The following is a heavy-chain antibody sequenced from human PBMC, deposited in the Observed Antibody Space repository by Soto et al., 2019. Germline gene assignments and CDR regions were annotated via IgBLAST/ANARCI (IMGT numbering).Heavy chain of an antibody. CDR2: MNPNSGNT. CDR3: ATGGIAAAGSDY. J-gene: IGHJ4*02. V-gene: IGHV1-8*01. CDR1: GYTFTSYD. Sequence: ASVKVSCKXSGYTFTSYDINWVRQATGQGLEWMGWMNPNSGNTGYAQKFQGRVTMTRNTSISTAYMELSSLRSEDTAVYYCATGGIAAAGSDYWGQGTLVTVSS. D-gene: IGHD6-13*01.